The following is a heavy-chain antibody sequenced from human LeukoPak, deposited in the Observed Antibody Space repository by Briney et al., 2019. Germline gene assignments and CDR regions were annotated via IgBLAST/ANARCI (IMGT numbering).Heavy chain of an antibody. J-gene: IGHJ6*02. V-gene: IGHV1-24*01. CDR1: GYTLTELS. Sequence: ASVKVSCKVSGYTLTELSMHWVRQAPGKGLEWMGGFDPEDGETIYAQKFQGRATMTEDTSTDTAYMELSSLRSEDTAVYYCATTNPHYYGSGITSPQGWYYGMDVWGQGTTVTVSS. CDR3: ATTNPHYYGSGITSPQGWYYGMDV. CDR2: FDPEDGET. D-gene: IGHD3-10*01.